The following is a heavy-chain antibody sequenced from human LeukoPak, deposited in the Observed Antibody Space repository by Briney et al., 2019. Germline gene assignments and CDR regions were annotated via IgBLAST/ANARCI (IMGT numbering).Heavy chain of an antibody. Sequence: GGSLRLSCAPSGFTFSSNWMSWVRNAQGRGLEWVANIKPDGSAEYYAASVKGRFTVSRDNAKNSLYLQMTSLRVEDTAIYYCARANNSSWHNWGQGALVTVSS. CDR3: ARANNSSWHN. V-gene: IGHV3-7*01. D-gene: IGHD2-15*01. J-gene: IGHJ4*02. CDR1: GFTFSSNW. CDR2: IKPDGSAE.